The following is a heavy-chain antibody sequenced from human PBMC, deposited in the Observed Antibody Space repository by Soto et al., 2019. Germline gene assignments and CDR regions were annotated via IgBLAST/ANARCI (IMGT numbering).Heavy chain of an antibody. V-gene: IGHV1-18*01. CDR1: GYTFNSYV. CDR2: ISAYNGNT. CDR3: ARVKGSGWLNWFDP. Sequence: QVQLVQSGAEVKKPGASVKVSCKASGYTFNSYVISWVRQAPGQGLEWMGWISAYNGNTNYAQKLQGRDTITTDTSTSTAYMELRSLRSDGTAVYYCARVKGSGWLNWFDPWGQGTPVTVSS. D-gene: IGHD6-19*01. J-gene: IGHJ5*02.